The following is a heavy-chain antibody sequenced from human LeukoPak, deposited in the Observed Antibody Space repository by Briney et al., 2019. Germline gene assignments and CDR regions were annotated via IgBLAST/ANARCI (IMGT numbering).Heavy chain of an antibody. J-gene: IGHJ4*02. D-gene: IGHD3-3*01. V-gene: IGHV4-39*02. CDR2: IYYSGST. CDR1: GGSISSSSYY. Sequence: SETLSLTCTVSGGSISSSSYYWGWIRQPPGKGLEWIGSIYYSGSTYYNPSLKSRVTIPVDTSKNQFSLKLSSVTAADTAVYYCARDGVAGHFDYWGQGTLVTVSS. CDR3: ARDGVAGHFDY.